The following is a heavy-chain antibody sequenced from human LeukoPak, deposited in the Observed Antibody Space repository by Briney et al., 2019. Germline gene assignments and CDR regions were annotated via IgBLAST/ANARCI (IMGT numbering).Heavy chain of an antibody. CDR1: GGSFSGYY. CDR3: ARLPVTTYYYYGMDV. J-gene: IGHJ6*02. V-gene: IGHV4-34*01. Sequence: SETLSLTCAVYGGSFSGYYWSWIRQPPGKGLEWIGEINHSGSTNYNPSLKSRVTISVDTSKNQFSLKLSSVTAADTAVYYCARLPVTTYYYYGMDVWGQGTTVTVSS. D-gene: IGHD1-1*01. CDR2: INHSGST.